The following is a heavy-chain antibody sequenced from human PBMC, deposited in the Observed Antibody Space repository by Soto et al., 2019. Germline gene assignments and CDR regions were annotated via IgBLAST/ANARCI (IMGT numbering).Heavy chain of an antibody. Sequence: SGPTLVKPTPTLTLTCTFSGFSLSTSGVGVGWIRQPPGKALEWLALIYWDDDKRYSPSLKSRLTITKDTSKNQVVLTMTNMDPVDTATYYCAHSKRRSVVVVAASFDYWGQGTLVTVSS. CDR3: AHSKRRSVVVVAASFDY. D-gene: IGHD2-15*01. V-gene: IGHV2-5*02. J-gene: IGHJ4*02. CDR2: IYWDDDK. CDR1: GFSLSTSGVG.